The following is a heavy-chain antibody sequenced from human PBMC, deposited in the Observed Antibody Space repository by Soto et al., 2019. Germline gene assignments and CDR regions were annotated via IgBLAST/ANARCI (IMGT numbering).Heavy chain of an antibody. CDR1: GYTFTSYY. J-gene: IGHJ6*02. CDR3: AXGHIVLMVYALNHGMDV. Sequence: GASVKVSCKASGYTFTSYYMHWVRQAPGQGLEWMGIINPSGGSTSYAQKFQGRVTMTRDTSTSTVYMELSSLRSEDTAVYYCAXGHIVLMVYALNHGMDVWGQGTTVTVSS. V-gene: IGHV1-46*01. D-gene: IGHD2-8*01. CDR2: INPSGGST.